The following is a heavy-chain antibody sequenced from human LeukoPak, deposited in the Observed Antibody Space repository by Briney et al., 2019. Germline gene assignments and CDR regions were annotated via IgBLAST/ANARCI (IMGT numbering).Heavy chain of an antibody. D-gene: IGHD1-26*01. CDR3: VKSGGYGLIDY. CDR1: GASISSSSSY. CDR2: IYSRGNT. J-gene: IGHJ4*02. Sequence: SETLSLTCTVSGASISSSSSYWGWIRQPPGKGLEWLGNIYSRGNTYYKPSLRSRVTISIDTSKNQFSLRLTSVTAADTAVYYCVKSGGYGLIDYWGQGTRVTVSS. V-gene: IGHV4-39*07.